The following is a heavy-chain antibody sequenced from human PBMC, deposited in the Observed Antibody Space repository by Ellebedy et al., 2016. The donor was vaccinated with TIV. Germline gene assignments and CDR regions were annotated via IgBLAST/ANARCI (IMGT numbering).Heavy chain of an antibody. CDR3: ARDPLKWLVRGSPYNWFDP. CDR2: INPNSGGT. D-gene: IGHD3-22*01. J-gene: IGHJ5*02. Sequence: ASVTVSCXASVYTFTGYYMHWVRQAPGQGFEWMGWINPNSGGTNYAQKFQGRVTMTRDTSISTAYMELSRLRSDDTAVYYCARDPLKWLVRGSPYNWFDPWGQGTLVTVSS. V-gene: IGHV1-2*02. CDR1: VYTFTGYY.